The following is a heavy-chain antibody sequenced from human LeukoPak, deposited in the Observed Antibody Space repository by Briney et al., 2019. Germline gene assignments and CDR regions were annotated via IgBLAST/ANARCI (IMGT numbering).Heavy chain of an antibody. CDR1: GYTFTSYA. Sequence: ASVTVSCTASGYTFTSYAIHWVRQAPGQRLEWMGWINAGNGNTKYSQKFQDRVTITRDTSASTAYMDLSSLRSEDTSVYYCARESQEGAFDYWGQGTLVTVSS. V-gene: IGHV1-3*01. CDR3: ARESQEGAFDY. J-gene: IGHJ4*02. CDR2: INAGNGNT.